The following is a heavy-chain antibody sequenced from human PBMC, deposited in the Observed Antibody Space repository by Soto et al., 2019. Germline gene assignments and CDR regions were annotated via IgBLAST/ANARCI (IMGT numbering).Heavy chain of an antibody. CDR2: IFHSGST. V-gene: IGHV4-30-4*01. CDR1: GGSINSGDYY. CDR3: ARDRYYGSGTYYNFYSGMDV. J-gene: IGHJ6*02. Sequence: TLSLTCTVSGGSINSGDYYWTWVRQPPGKGLEWIGNIFHSGSTYCTPSLQSRVTISLDTSKNHFSLKLSSVTPADTAVYYCARDRYYGSGTYYNFYSGMDVWGQGTTVTVSS. D-gene: IGHD3-10*01.